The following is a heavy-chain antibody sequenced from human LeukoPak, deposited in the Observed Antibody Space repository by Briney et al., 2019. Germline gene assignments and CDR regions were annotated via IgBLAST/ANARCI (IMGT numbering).Heavy chain of an antibody. Sequence: PGGSLRLSCAASGFTVSNAWMSWVRQAPGKGLEWVGRIKSKTDGGTTDYAAPVKGRFTISRDDSKNTLYLQMNSLKTEDTAVYYCTSSGTSGAGDFDYWGQGTLVTVSS. CDR1: GFTVSNAW. D-gene: IGHD1-26*01. V-gene: IGHV3-15*01. CDR3: TSSGTSGAGDFDY. CDR2: IKSKTDGGTT. J-gene: IGHJ4*02.